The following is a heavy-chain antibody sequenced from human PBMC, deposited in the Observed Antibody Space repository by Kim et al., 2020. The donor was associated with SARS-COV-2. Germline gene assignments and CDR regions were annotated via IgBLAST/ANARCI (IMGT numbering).Heavy chain of an antibody. CDR2: INHSGST. D-gene: IGHD3-10*01. V-gene: IGHV4-34*01. J-gene: IGHJ6*02. CDR3: ARKVVTRNYGSGSYYTNPRYYYYYGMDV. CDR1: GGSFSGYY. Sequence: SETLSLTCAVYGGSFSGYYWSWIRQPPGKGLEWIGEINHSGSTNYNPSLKSRVTISVDTSKNQFSLKLSSVTAADTAVYYCARKVVTRNYGSGSYYTNPRYYYYYGMDVWGQGTTVTVSS.